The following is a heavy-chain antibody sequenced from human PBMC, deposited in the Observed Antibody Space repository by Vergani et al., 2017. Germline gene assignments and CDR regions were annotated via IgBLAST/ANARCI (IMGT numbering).Heavy chain of an antibody. D-gene: IGHD6-13*01. CDR3: ATDYPQRGGIAAAGSLDY. CDR1: GYTLTELS. V-gene: IGHV1-24*01. CDR2: FDPEDGET. Sequence: QVQLVQSGAEVKKPGASVKVSCKVSGYTLTELSMHWVRQAPGKGLEWMGGFDPEDGETIFAQKFQGRVTMTEDTSTDTAYMELSSLRSEDTAVYYCATDYPQRGGIAAAGSLDYWGQGTLVTVSS. J-gene: IGHJ4*02.